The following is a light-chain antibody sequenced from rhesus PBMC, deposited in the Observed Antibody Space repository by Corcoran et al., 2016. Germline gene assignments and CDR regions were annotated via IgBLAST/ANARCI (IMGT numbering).Light chain of an antibody. CDR2: KAS. V-gene: IGKV1-22*01. CDR3: QQYGSSPLT. J-gene: IGKJ4*01. Sequence: DIQMTQSPSSLSASVGDTVTITCRASQSISSWLAWYQQKPGKAPKVLIYKASTLQSGVPSRFSGSGSVTDFTLTISSLQSEDFATYYRQQYGSSPLTFGGGTKVESK. CDR1: QSISSW.